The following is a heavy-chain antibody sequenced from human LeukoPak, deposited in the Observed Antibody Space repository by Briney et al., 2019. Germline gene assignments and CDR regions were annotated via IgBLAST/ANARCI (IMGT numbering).Heavy chain of an antibody. J-gene: IGHJ4*02. V-gene: IGHV3-30*03. CDR3: ARDYGISSVPGY. CDR1: GFKFSTYG. CDR2: ISYDGRNH. D-gene: IGHD6-6*01. Sequence: GGSLRLSCVASGFKFSTYGMHWVRQPPGKGLEWVAVISYDGRNHSYADAVKGRFTISRDNSKNTQYLQMNSLRAEDTAVYYCARDYGISSVPGYWGQGTLVTVSS.